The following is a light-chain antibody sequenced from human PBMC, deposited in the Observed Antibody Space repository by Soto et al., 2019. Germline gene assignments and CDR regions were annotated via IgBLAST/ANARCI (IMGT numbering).Light chain of an antibody. V-gene: IGKV1-33*01. CDR3: QEYDNLPLT. Sequence: DIQMTQSPSSLSASVGDRVTITCQASQDISNDLNWYQQKPGKAPKLLIFAASSLQSGVPSRFSGSRSGTDVTFTISSLQPEDIATYYCQEYDNLPLTFGGGTKVEIK. J-gene: IGKJ4*01. CDR1: QDISND. CDR2: AAS.